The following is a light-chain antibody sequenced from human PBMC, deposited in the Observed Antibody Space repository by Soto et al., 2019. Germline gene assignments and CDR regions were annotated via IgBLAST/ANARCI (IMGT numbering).Light chain of an antibody. V-gene: IGKV2-40*01. CDR1: QGLLDSDDGNTN. CDR3: MQRLQFPSLT. CDR2: TLS. J-gene: IGKJ4*01. Sequence: DIVLTQTPLSLAVTPGEPASISCRSSQGLLDSDDGNTNLDWYLQKQGQSPQPLIYTLSYRASGVPDRFSGSGSGTHFTLTISRVEADDVGVYYCMQRLQFPSLTFGGGTRVEIE.